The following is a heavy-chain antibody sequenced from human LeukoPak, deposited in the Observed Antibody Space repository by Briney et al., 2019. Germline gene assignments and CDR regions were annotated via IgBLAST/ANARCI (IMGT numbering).Heavy chain of an antibody. J-gene: IGHJ5*02. CDR1: GGSISSGDYY. D-gene: IGHD4-17*01. Sequence: PSQTLSLTCTVSGGSISSGDYYWSWIRQHPGKGLEWIGYIYYSGDTYHNPSLRSRVSISLDTSKNQFSLKLSSVTAADTAMYYCARDYGNNWFDPWGQGTLVTVSA. V-gene: IGHV4-31*03. CDR2: IYYSGDT. CDR3: ARDYGNNWFDP.